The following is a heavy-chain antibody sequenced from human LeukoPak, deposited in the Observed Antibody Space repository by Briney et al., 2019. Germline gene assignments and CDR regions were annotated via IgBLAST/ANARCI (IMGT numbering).Heavy chain of an antibody. J-gene: IGHJ6*02. D-gene: IGHD3-3*01. Sequence: PGGSLRLSCAASGFTFSSYAMSWVRQAPGKGLEWVSAISGSGGSTYYADSVKGRFTISRDNAKNSLYLQMNGLRAEDTAVYYCAGDGNEFITIFGVVTFPNQNYYYYYGMDVWGQGTTVTVSS. V-gene: IGHV3-23*01. CDR3: AGDGNEFITIFGVVTFPNQNYYYYYGMDV. CDR1: GFTFSSYA. CDR2: ISGSGGST.